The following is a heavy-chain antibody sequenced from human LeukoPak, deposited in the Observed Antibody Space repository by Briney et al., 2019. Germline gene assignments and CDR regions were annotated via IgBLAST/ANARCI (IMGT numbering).Heavy chain of an antibody. CDR2: IWYDGSNQ. CDR1: GLNFRNYG. J-gene: IGHJ4*02. Sequence: GGSLRLSCAASGLNFRNYGVHWVRQAPGKGLEWVAVIWYDGSNQYYVDSVKGRFTVSKDNAKNMLYLQMNSLRAEDTAVYYCATDRNGGKYYDYWGQGTLVTVSS. V-gene: IGHV3-33*01. D-gene: IGHD1-26*01. CDR3: ATDRNGGKYYDY.